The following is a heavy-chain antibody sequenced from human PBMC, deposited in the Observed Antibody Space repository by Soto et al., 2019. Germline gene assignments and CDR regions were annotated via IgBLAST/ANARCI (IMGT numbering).Heavy chain of an antibody. CDR1: GFTFSDYA. CDR3: VRDDVGVGMDY. D-gene: IGHD1-26*01. Sequence: PGGSLRLSCGASGFTFSDYAMTWVRQAPGKGLEWVSSITGNTGRTFYADSVKGRFTISRDDSRNTLYLQMNSLRAEDTAVYYCVRDDVGVGMDYWGLGTLVTVS. CDR2: ITGNTGRT. V-gene: IGHV3-23*01. J-gene: IGHJ4*02.